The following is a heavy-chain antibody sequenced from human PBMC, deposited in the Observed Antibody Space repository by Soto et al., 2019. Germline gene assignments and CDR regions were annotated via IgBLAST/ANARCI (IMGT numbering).Heavy chain of an antibody. CDR1: GYTFTSYS. CDR3: ARERWGSGSRWFDP. V-gene: IGHV1-3*01. D-gene: IGHD6-19*01. Sequence: ASVKVSCKASGYTFTSYSMHWVRQAPGQRLEWMGWINVGNGNTKYSQKLQGRVTITTDTSASTAYMELSSLTSEDTAVYYCARERWGSGSRWFDPWGQGTLVTVSS. CDR2: INVGNGNT. J-gene: IGHJ5*02.